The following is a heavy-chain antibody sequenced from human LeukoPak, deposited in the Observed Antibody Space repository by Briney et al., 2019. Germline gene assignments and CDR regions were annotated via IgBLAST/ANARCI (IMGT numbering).Heavy chain of an antibody. CDR3: ASRNDILTGYVFAF. J-gene: IGHJ4*02. D-gene: IGHD3-9*01. Sequence: SETLSLTCTVSVGSVSSSIYYWGWVRQPPGKGREWIGSIYSSGSPSYRPSLKSRVTISVDTSKNPFSLKLTSVTAADTAVYYCASRNDILTGYVFAFWGQGTLVTVSS. V-gene: IGHV4-39*01. CDR1: VGSVSSSIYY. CDR2: IYSSGSP.